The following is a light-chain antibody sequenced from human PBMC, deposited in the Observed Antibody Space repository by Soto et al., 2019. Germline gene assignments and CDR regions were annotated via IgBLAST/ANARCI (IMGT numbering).Light chain of an antibody. CDR3: QQYGSSPLT. Sequence: EIVLTQSPGTLSLSPGERVTLSCGASQTVTTNLAWYQQKPGQAPRLLIYGASSRATGIPDRFSGSGSGTDFTLTISRLEPEDFAVYYCQQYGSSPLTFGGGTKVDNK. V-gene: IGKV3-20*01. CDR1: QTVTTN. CDR2: GAS. J-gene: IGKJ4*01.